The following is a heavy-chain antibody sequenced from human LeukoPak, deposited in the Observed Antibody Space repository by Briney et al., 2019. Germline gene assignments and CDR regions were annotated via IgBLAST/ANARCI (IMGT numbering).Heavy chain of an antibody. CDR2: TFHRSKWFT. J-gene: IGHJ4*02. CDR3: TRKGTVTTPFDF. CDR1: GDSVSSNSAA. D-gene: IGHD4-11*01. V-gene: IGHV6-1*01. Sequence: SQTLSLTCVISGDSVSSNSAAWNWVRQSPSRGLEWLGRTFHRSKWFTNYAVSVKSRITINADTPKNQFSLQLNSVTPEDTAVYYCTRKGTVTTPFDFWGQGILVTVSS.